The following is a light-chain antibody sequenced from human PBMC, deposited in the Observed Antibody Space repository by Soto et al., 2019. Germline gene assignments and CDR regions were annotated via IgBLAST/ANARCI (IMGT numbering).Light chain of an antibody. CDR1: RSFASSY. J-gene: IGKJ5*01. CDR3: QQYTGPPTT. CDR2: AAS. Sequence: ESVLTQSPGTLSLSPGERSTLSCRASRSFASSYLAWYQHKPGQAPRLLIYAASIRATGVPDRFSGSGSGTDFTLTITRLEPEDSAVYFCQQYTGPPTTFGQGTRLEIK. V-gene: IGKV3-20*01.